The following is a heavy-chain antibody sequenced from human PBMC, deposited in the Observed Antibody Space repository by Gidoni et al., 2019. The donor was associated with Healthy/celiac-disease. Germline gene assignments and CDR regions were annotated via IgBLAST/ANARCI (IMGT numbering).Heavy chain of an antibody. D-gene: IGHD4-17*01. CDR3: ARAADYGDYWYFDL. CDR1: GYTFTAYY. Sequence: QVQLVQSGAEVKKPGASVKVSCKASGYTFTAYYMHWVRQAPGQGLEWMGWIHPNSGGTNYAQKFQGRVTMTRDTSISTAYMELSRLRSDDTAVYYCARAADYGDYWYFDLWGRGTLVTVSS. CDR2: IHPNSGGT. J-gene: IGHJ2*01. V-gene: IGHV1-2*02.